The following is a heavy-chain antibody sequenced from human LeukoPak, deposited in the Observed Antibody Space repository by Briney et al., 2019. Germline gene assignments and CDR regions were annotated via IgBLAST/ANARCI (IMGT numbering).Heavy chain of an antibody. D-gene: IGHD2-15*01. CDR2: INPNSGGT. V-gene: IGHV1-2*06. J-gene: IGHJ4*02. CDR1: GYTFTGYY. Sequence: ASVKVSCKASGYTFTGYYMHWVRQAPGQGLEWIGRINPNSGGTNYAQKFQGRVTMTRDTSISTAYMELSRLRSDDTAVYYCARDRGYCSGGSCYRTLGYWGQGTLVTVSS. CDR3: ARDRGYCSGGSCYRTLGY.